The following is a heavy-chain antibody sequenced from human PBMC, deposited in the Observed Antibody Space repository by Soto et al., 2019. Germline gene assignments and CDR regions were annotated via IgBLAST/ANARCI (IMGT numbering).Heavy chain of an antibody. Sequence: SETLSLTCTVSGGSISAGDYYWNCIRQPPGKGLECIGYIYYTGTTKYNPSLKSRVTLSVDKSKNRFSPNLTSVTAADTAVYYWARGDWFHPWGPGTLVTVSS. J-gene: IGHJ5*02. CDR2: IYYTGTT. CDR1: GGSISAGDYY. V-gene: IGHV4-30-4*01. CDR3: ARGDWFHP.